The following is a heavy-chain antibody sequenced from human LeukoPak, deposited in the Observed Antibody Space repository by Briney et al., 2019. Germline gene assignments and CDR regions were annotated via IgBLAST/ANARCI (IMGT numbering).Heavy chain of an antibody. J-gene: IGHJ6*02. CDR3: AYGMDV. Sequence: PSENLSLTCTVPGGSLSSYYWSWIRQPPGKGLEWIGYIYYSGSTNYNPSLKSRVTISVDTSKNQFSLKLSSVTAADTAVYYCAYGMDVWGQGTTVTVSS. CDR2: IYYSGST. CDR1: GGSLSSYY. V-gene: IGHV4-59*01.